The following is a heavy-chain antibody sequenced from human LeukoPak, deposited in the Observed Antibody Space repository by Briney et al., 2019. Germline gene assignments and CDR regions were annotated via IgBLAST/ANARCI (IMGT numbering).Heavy chain of an antibody. D-gene: IGHD5-18*01. Sequence: SETLSLTCTVSGGSISSYYWSWIRQPPGKGLEWIGYIYYSGSTNYKSSLKSRVTISVDTSKNQFSLKLSSVTAADTAVYYCARTTEGGYSYGYFYYYYMDVWGKGTTVTTSS. J-gene: IGHJ6*03. CDR2: IYYSGST. CDR3: ARTTEGGYSYGYFYYYYMDV. CDR1: GGSISSYY. V-gene: IGHV4-59*01.